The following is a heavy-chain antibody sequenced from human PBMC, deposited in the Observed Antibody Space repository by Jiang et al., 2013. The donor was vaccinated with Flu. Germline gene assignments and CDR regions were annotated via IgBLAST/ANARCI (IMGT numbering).Heavy chain of an antibody. CDR2: IYYSGST. V-gene: IGHV4-59*01. D-gene: IGHD6-6*01. CDR1: GGSISSYY. J-gene: IGHJ5*02. CDR3: ARGGMAARHRWFDP. Sequence: LLKPSETLSLTCTVSGGSISSYYWSWIRQPPGKGLEWIGYIYYSGSTNYNPSLKSRVTISVDTSKNQFSLKLSSVTAADTAVYYCARGGMAARHRWFDPWGQGTLVTVSS.